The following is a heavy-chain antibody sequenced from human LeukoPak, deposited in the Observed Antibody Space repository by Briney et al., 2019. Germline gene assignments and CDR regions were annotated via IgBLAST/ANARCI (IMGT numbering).Heavy chain of an antibody. D-gene: IGHD5-24*01. J-gene: IGHJ5*01. CDR2: IKEDGSRD. CDR3: ARAGGGYDS. V-gene: IGHV3-7*01. CDR1: GFTLTTYW. Sequence: SGGSLRLSRAASGFTLTTYWMSWVRQTPEKGLEWVANIKEDGSRDYYVDSVKGRFTISRDNAKNLLYLQMKSLRAEDTATYYCARAGGGYDSWGQGTLVTVSS.